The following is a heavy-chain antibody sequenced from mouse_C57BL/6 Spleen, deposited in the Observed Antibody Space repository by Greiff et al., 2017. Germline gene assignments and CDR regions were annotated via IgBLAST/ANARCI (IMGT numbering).Heavy chain of an antibody. CDR3: ARGYYDYDGGYAMDY. J-gene: IGHJ4*01. D-gene: IGHD2-4*01. CDR1: GYTFTSYT. CDR2: INPSSGYT. V-gene: IGHV1-4*01. Sequence: QVQLQQSGAELARPGASVKMSCKASGYTFTSYTMHWVKQRPGQGLEWIGYINPSSGYTKYNQKFKDKATLTADKSSSTAYMQLSSLTSEDSAVYYCARGYYDYDGGYAMDYWGQGTSVTVSS.